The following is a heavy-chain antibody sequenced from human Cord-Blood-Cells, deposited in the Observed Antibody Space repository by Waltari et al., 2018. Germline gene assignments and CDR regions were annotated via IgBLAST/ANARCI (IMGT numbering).Heavy chain of an antibody. Sequence: EVQLVESGGVVVQPGGSLRVPCAASGFTFDDFTMHWVRQAPGKGLEWVSLISWDGGSTYYADSVKGRFTISRDNSKNSLYLQMNSLRTEDTALYYCAKGSEFDYWGQGTLVTVSS. CDR2: ISWDGGST. CDR1: GFTFDDFT. CDR3: AKGSEFDY. V-gene: IGHV3-43*01. J-gene: IGHJ4*02.